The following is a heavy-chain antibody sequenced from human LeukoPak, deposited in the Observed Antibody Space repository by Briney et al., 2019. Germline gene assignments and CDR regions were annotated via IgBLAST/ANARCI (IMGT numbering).Heavy chain of an antibody. CDR2: INPSGGST. J-gene: IGHJ4*02. D-gene: IGHD3-22*01. CDR1: GYTFTSYY. Sequence: ASVKVSCKASGYTFTSYYMHWVRQAPGQGLEWMGIINPSGGSTSYAQKFQGRVTMTRDMSTSTVYMELSSLRSEDTAFYYCARGVHVRVYDSNPHYGHYWGQGTLVTVSS. V-gene: IGHV1-46*01. CDR3: ARGVHVRVYDSNPHYGHY.